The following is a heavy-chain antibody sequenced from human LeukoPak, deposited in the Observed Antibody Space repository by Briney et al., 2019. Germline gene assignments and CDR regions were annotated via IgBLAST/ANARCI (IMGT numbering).Heavy chain of an antibody. CDR2: IYHSGST. J-gene: IGHJ5*02. Sequence: SETLSLTCAVSGVSISSGGYSWSWIRQPPGKGLEWIGYIYHSGSTYYNPSLKSRVTISVDRSKNQFSLKLSSVTAADTAVYYCARVQFWFDPWGQGTLVTVSS. V-gene: IGHV4-30-2*01. CDR3: ARVQFWFDP. CDR1: GVSISSGGYS.